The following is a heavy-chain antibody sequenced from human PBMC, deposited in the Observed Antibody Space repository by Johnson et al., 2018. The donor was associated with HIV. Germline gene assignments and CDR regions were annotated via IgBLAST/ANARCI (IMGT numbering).Heavy chain of an antibody. CDR1: GFAFGSYW. CDR3: AKETRDSRSAFDI. D-gene: IGHD3-22*01. CDR2: INQYGSEE. J-gene: IGHJ3*02. V-gene: IGHV3-7*01. Sequence: VQLVESGGGLVQPGGSLRLSCAASGFAFGSYWMHWVRQAPGKGLQWVANINQYGSEEYYVDSVKGRFTISRDNAKNSMYLQMNSLRGEDTAVYYCAKETRDSRSAFDIWGQGTMVTVSS.